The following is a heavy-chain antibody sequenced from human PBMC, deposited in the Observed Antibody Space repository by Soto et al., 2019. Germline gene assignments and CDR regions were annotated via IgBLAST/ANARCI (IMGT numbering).Heavy chain of an antibody. V-gene: IGHV3-33*01. CDR1: GFTFSNYA. J-gene: IGHJ5*02. CDR2: IWSDGSNK. CDR3: ARDQTGSHPYNWFDP. Sequence: QVQLVESGGGVVQPGRSLSLSCAASGFTFSNYAIHWVRQAPGKGLEWVSVIWSDGSNKYYTDSVKGRFTISRDNSKNTVHLQMNSLRAEDTAVYYCARDQTGSHPYNWFDPWGQGTLVTVSS. D-gene: IGHD1-26*01.